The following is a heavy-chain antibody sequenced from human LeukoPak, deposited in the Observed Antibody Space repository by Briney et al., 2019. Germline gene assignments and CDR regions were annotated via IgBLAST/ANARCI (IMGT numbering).Heavy chain of an antibody. CDR3: ASRFSGWS. V-gene: IGHV1-2*02. CDR1: GYTFSDYY. D-gene: IGHD6-13*01. CDR2: INPSSGGT. J-gene: IGHJ5*02. Sequence: ASVKVSCKASGYTFSDYYIHWVRQAPGQGLEWMGWINPSSGGTNYAQKFQDRVTVTRDPSISTAYMELYSLRSDATGVYYCASRFSGWSWGQGTLVTVSS.